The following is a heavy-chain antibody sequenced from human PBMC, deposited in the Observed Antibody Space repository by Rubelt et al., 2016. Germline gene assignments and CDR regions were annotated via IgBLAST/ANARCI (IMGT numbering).Heavy chain of an antibody. CDR3: ARAPLYGSGTYGPYDY. D-gene: IGHD3-10*01. CDR2: IYSSGTT. J-gene: IGHJ4*02. Sequence: QLQLQESGPGLVKPSETLSLTCTVSGASLSTTTYFWGWIRQPPGKGLEWIATIYSSGTTYYNASLKSRVTISVDKSKNQFSLKRGSVTSADTAVYYCARAPLYGSGTYGPYDYWGQGTLVTVSS. CDR1: GASLSTTTYF. V-gene: IGHV4-39*07.